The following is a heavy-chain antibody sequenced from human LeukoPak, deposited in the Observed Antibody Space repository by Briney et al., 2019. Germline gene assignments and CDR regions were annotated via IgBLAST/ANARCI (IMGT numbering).Heavy chain of an antibody. CDR2: ISSNGGST. J-gene: IGHJ4*02. Sequence: GGSLRLSCAASGFTFSSYAMHWVRQAPGKGLEYVSAISSNGGSTYYANSEKGRFTISRDNSKNTLYLQMGSLRAEDMAVYYCARALCGGDCYRGYWGQGTLVTVSS. CDR3: ARALCGGDCYRGY. V-gene: IGHV3-64*01. CDR1: GFTFSSYA. D-gene: IGHD2-21*01.